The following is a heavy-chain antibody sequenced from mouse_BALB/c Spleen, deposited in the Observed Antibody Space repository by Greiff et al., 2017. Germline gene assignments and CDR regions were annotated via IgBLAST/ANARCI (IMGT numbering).Heavy chain of an antibody. V-gene: IGHV2-2*02. CDR1: GFSLTSYG. D-gene: IGHD1-1*01. Sequence: VKLMESGPGLVQPSQSLSITCTVSGFSLTSYGVHWVRQSPGKGLEWLGVIWSGGSTDYNAAFISRLSISKDNSKSQVFFKMNSLQANDTAIYYCARKYGSSYWWYFDVWGAGTTVTVSS. J-gene: IGHJ1*01. CDR2: IWSGGST. CDR3: ARKYGSSYWWYFDV.